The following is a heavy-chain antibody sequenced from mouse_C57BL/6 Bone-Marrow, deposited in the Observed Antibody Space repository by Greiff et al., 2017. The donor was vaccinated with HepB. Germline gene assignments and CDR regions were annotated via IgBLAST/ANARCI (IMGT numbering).Heavy chain of an antibody. CDR1: GFNIKDDY. CDR2: IDPENGDT. J-gene: IGHJ2*01. CDR3: TTTTAPEDY. V-gene: IGHV14-4*01. D-gene: IGHD1-2*01. Sequence: VQLQQSGAELVRPGASVKLSCTASGFNIKDDYMHWVKQRPEQGLEWIGWIDPENGDTEYASKFQGKATITADTSSNTASLQLSSLTAEDTAVYYCTTTTAPEDYWGQGTTLTVSS.